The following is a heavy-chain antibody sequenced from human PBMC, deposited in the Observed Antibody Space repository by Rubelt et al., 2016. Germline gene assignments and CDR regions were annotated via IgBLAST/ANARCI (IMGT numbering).Heavy chain of an antibody. V-gene: IGHV1-69*17. J-gene: IGHJ3*02. CDR3: ARDRLLDDSSGGDAFDI. D-gene: IGHD3-22*01. CDR1: GGTFSSYA. CDR2: IIPVFGIA. Sequence: QVQLVQSGAEVKKPGSSVKVSCKASGGTFSSYAISWVRQAPGQGLEWMGGIIPVFGIANYAQKFQGRVTSTADKSTSTAYMELSSLRSEDTAVYYCARDRLLDDSSGGDAFDIWGQGTMVTVSS.